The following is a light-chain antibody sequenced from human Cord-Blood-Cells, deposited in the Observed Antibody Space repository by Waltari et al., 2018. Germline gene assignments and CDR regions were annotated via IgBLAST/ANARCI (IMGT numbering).Light chain of an antibody. CDR3: NSRDSSGNHLYV. J-gene: IGLJ1*01. Sequence: SSELTQDPAVSVALGQTVRITCQGDSLRSYYASWYQQKPGQAPVLVIYGKNNRPSGSPDRFSGSISGHTASLTITGAQAEDGADYYCNSRDSSGNHLYVFGTGTKVTVL. V-gene: IGLV3-19*01. CDR1: SLRSYY. CDR2: GKN.